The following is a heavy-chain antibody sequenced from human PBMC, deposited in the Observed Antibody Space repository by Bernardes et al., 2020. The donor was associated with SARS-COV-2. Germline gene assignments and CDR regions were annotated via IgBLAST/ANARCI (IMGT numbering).Heavy chain of an antibody. CDR1: GYTFPSYG. CDR2: ISAYNGNT. D-gene: IGHD3-3*01. J-gene: IGHJ6*03. CDR3: ARVYDFWSGYYIDYYYYMDV. V-gene: IGHV1-18*01. Sequence: ASVKVSCKASGYTFPSYGISWVRQAPGQGLEWMGWISAYNGNTNYAQKLQGRVTMTTDTSTSTAYMELRSLRSDDPAVYYCARVYDFWSGYYIDYYYYMDVWGKGTTVTVSS.